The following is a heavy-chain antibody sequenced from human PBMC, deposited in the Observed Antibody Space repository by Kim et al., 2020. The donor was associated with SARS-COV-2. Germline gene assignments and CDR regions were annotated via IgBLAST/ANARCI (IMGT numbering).Heavy chain of an antibody. V-gene: IGHV3-20*03. Sequence: ADYVKGRFTITRENDKNALYLAMNSLRAEDTALYYCARVNRGYSYGFDYWGQGTLVTVSS. J-gene: IGHJ4*02. D-gene: IGHD5-18*01. CDR3: ARVNRGYSYGFDY.